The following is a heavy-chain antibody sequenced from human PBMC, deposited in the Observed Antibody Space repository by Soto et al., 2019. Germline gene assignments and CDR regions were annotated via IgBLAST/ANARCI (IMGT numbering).Heavy chain of an antibody. Sequence: GRSLRLSCAASGFTFSSYAMSWVRQAPGKGLEWVSAISGSGGSTYYADSVKGRFTISRDNSKNTLYLQMNSLRAEDTAVYYCAKDYCSGGSCYLVFDYWGQGTLVTVSS. V-gene: IGHV3-23*01. CDR3: AKDYCSGGSCYLVFDY. CDR1: GFTFSSYA. CDR2: ISGSGGST. D-gene: IGHD2-15*01. J-gene: IGHJ4*02.